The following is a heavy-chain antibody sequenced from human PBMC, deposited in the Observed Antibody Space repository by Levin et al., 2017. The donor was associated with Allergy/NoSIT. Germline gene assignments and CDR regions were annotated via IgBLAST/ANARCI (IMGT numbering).Heavy chain of an antibody. J-gene: IGHJ4*02. D-gene: IGHD4-17*01. Sequence: LTGGSLRLSCAASGFTFSSYAMHWVRQAPGKGLEWVAVISYDGSNKYYADSVKGRFTISRDNSKNTLYLQMNSLRAEDTAVYYCARGLRSYYWGQGTLVTVSS. CDR1: GFTFSSYA. V-gene: IGHV3-30-3*01. CDR2: ISYDGSNK. CDR3: ARGLRSYY.